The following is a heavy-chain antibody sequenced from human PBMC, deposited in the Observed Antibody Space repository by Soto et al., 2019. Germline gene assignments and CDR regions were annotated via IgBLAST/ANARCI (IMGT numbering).Heavy chain of an antibody. Sequence: SVKVSCKASGGTFSSYAISWVRQAPGQGLEWMGGIIPIFGTANYAQKFQGRVTITADESTSTAYMELSSLRSEDTAVYYRARDTADFWSGPKGRFDPWGQGTLVTVSS. CDR3: ARDTADFWSGPKGRFDP. J-gene: IGHJ5*02. CDR2: IIPIFGTA. V-gene: IGHV1-69*13. D-gene: IGHD3-3*01. CDR1: GGTFSSYA.